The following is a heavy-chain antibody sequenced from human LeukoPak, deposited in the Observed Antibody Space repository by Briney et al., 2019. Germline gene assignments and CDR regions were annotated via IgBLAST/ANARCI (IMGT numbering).Heavy chain of an antibody. CDR1: GFTFTTYT. CDR3: ARDRDPGYYDTNGYRRVNAFDI. Sequence: GGSLRLSCEASGFTFTTYTFNWVRQAPGKGLEWVSYIDSSGSTIDYADSVKGRFTISRDNAKNSLYLQMNSLRAEDTAVYYCARDRDPGYYDTNGYRRVNAFDIWGQGTMVTVSS. D-gene: IGHD3-22*01. J-gene: IGHJ3*02. V-gene: IGHV3-48*01. CDR2: IDSSGSTI.